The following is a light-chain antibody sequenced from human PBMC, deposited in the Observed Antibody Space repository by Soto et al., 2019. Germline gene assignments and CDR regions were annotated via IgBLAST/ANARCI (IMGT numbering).Light chain of an antibody. CDR1: KLGDKY. Sequence: SYELTQPPSVSVSPGQTASITCSGDKLGDKYVCWYQQRPGQSPVLVIYQDTKRPSGIPERFSGSNSGNTATLTISGTQAMDESDYYCQAWDSTSAVVFGGGTKLTVL. V-gene: IGLV3-1*01. CDR3: QAWDSTSAVV. CDR2: QDT. J-gene: IGLJ2*01.